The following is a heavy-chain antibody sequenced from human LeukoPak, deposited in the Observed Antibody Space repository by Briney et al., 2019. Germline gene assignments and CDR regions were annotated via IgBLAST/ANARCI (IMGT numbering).Heavy chain of an antibody. CDR1: GGSISSYY. J-gene: IGHJ4*02. D-gene: IGHD3-10*01. Sequence: PSETLSLTCTVSGGSISSYYWSWIRQPPGKGLEWIGYIYYSGSTNYNPSLKSRVTISVDTSKNQFSLKLSSVTAADTALYYCARASYYVSGRYRPYHFDYWAQGPLVPVPS. V-gene: IGHV4-59*01. CDR3: ARASYYVSGRYRPYHFDY. CDR2: IYYSGST.